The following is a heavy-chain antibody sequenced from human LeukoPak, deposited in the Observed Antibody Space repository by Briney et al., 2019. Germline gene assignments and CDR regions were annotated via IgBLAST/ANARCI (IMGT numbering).Heavy chain of an antibody. CDR2: IIPIFGTA. D-gene: IGHD3-16*02. J-gene: IGHJ3*02. CDR3: ASTREAPTFGGVIVTMNAFDI. CDR1: GGTFSSYA. V-gene: IGHV1-69*06. Sequence: GASVKVSCKASGGTFSSYAISWVRQAPGQGLEWMGGIIPIFGTANYAQKFQGRVTITADKSTSTAYMELSSLRSEDTAVYYCASTREAPTFGGVIVTMNAFDIWGQGTMVTVSS.